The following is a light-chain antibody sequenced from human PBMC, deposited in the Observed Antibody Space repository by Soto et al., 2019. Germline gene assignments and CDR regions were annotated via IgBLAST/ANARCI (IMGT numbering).Light chain of an antibody. V-gene: IGKV3-11*01. CDR3: QQRFNWPRT. CDR2: DAS. CDR1: QSVSSY. Sequence: EIVLTQSPGTLSLSPGDRASLSCRASQSVSSYLAWYQHKPGQAPRLLIYDASNRATGIAARFSGSGSGTDFTLTISSLEPEDSAVYYCQQRFNWPRTFGQGTKVEIK. J-gene: IGKJ1*01.